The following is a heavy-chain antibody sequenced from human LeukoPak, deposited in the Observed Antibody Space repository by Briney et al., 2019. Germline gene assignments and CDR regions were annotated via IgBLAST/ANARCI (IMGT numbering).Heavy chain of an antibody. CDR1: GGSFSGYY. CDR3: APRSGSYLGNWFDP. Sequence: PSETLSLTCAVYGGSFSGYYWSWIRQPPGKGLEWIGEINHSGSSNYNPSLKSRVTISVDTSKNQFSLKLSSVTAADTAVYYCAPRSGSYLGNWFDPWGQGTLVTVSS. V-gene: IGHV4-34*01. D-gene: IGHD3-10*01. J-gene: IGHJ5*02. CDR2: INHSGSS.